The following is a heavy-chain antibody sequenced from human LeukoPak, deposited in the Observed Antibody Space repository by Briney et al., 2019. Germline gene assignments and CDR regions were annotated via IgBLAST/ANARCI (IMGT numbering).Heavy chain of an antibody. CDR1: GDSISSGPYY. Sequence: SETLSLTCTVSGDSISSGPYYWGWIRQPPGKGLEWIGYIYYGENTYYNPSLKSRVTISIDTSNNQFYLKLSSLTAADTAVYYCARRDDSSGYHKIFDYWGQGTLVTVSS. CDR3: ARRDDSSGYHKIFDY. D-gene: IGHD3-22*01. V-gene: IGHV4-39*01. J-gene: IGHJ4*02. CDR2: IYYGENT.